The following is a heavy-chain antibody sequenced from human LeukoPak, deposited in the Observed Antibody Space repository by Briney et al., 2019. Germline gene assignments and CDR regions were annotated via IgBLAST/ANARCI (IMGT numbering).Heavy chain of an antibody. J-gene: IGHJ3*02. CDR2: ISGSGLRT. D-gene: IGHD3-22*01. Sequence: GGSLRLLCGAAGYIYISCYEMWWRQAPGKGLEWVSAISGSGLRTYYADSVKGRFTISRDISKNTLYLQMDSLRAEDTAVYYCAKYRGRMRVGVAFDSWGQGTMVTVSS. CDR3: AKYRGRMRVGVAFDS. CDR1: GYIYISCY. V-gene: IGHV3-23*01.